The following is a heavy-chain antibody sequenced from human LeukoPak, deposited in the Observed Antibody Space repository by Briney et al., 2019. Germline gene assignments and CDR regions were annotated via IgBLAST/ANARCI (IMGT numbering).Heavy chain of an antibody. Sequence: GGSLRLSCAASGFTFSSYAMSWVRQAPGKGLEWVSAISGSGGSTYYADSVKGRFTISRDNSKNTLYLQMNSLRAEDTAVYYCANVDTAMDPYNWFDPWAREPWSPSPQ. CDR3: ANVDTAMDPYNWFDP. J-gene: IGHJ5*02. V-gene: IGHV3-23*01. CDR2: ISGSGGST. D-gene: IGHD5-18*01. CDR1: GFTFSSYA.